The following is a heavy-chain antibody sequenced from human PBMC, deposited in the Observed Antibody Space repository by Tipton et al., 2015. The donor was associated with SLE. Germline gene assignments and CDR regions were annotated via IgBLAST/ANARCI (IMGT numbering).Heavy chain of an antibody. Sequence: GSLRLSCAASGFTFSNYHMTWVRQAPGQGLEWVSAISGSGGNTDYADSVKGRFTISRDNSKYTLYLQMNSLRAEDTAVYYCARDSYGFDYWGQGTLVTVSS. V-gene: IGHV3-23*01. CDR1: GFTFSNYH. D-gene: IGHD5-18*01. CDR2: ISGSGGNT. J-gene: IGHJ4*02. CDR3: ARDSYGFDY.